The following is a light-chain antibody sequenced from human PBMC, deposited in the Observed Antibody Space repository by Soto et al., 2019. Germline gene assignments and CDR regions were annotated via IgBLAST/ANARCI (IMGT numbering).Light chain of an antibody. Sequence: QYALTQPPSASGSPGQSVTISCTGTSSDVGGYDFVSWYQQYPGKVPKLMVYEVNKRPSGVPDRFSGSKSGNTASLTVSGLQAEDEADYYCTSYAGGNNVFGTGTKVTVL. V-gene: IGLV2-8*01. CDR2: EVN. J-gene: IGLJ1*01. CDR1: SSDVGGYDF. CDR3: TSYAGGNNV.